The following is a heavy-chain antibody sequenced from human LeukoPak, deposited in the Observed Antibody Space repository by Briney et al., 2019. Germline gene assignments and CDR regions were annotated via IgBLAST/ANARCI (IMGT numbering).Heavy chain of an antibody. Sequence: PSETLSLTCTVSGGSISSSSYYWGWIRQPPGKGLEWIGSIYYSGSTYYNPSLKSRVTISVDTSKNQFSLKLSSVTAADTAVYYCARVDTAMTHPGGIDYWGQGTLVTVSS. J-gene: IGHJ4*02. V-gene: IGHV4-39*07. CDR3: ARVDTAMTHPGGIDY. D-gene: IGHD5-18*01. CDR1: GGSISSSSYY. CDR2: IYYSGST.